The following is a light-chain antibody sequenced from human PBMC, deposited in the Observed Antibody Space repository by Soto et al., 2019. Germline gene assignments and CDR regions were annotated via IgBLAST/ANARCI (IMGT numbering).Light chain of an antibody. CDR3: HQRQYWPPIT. V-gene: IGKV3-11*01. Sequence: DIVMTQSPVTLSVSPGDRATLSCRVSQSVGINLAWYQQKPGQAPRLLISDASNRATGIPARFSGSGSGTDFTLTISSLEPEDFAVYYCHQRQYWPPITFGQGTRLEIK. CDR2: DAS. J-gene: IGKJ5*01. CDR1: QSVGIN.